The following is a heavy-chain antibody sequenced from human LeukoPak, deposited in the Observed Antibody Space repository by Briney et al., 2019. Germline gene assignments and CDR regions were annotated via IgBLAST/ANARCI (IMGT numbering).Heavy chain of an antibody. CDR1: GFTFSTYW. V-gene: IGHV3-74*03. J-gene: IGHJ4*02. D-gene: IGHD3-9*01. CDR2: IRPEGTTT. CDR3: ARDLDWILFDY. Sequence: GGSLRPSCAASGFTFSTYWMHWVRQAPGKGLVWVSRIRPEGTTTAYADSVKGRFTISRDNAKNTLFLQMNSLSAEDTTVYYCARDLDWILFDYWGQGTLVTVSS.